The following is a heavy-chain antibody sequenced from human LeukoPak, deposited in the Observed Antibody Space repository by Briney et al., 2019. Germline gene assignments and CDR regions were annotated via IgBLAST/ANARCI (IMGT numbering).Heavy chain of an antibody. CDR2: ISYDGSNK. D-gene: IGHD6-19*01. CDR3: ARARSGWAYNWFDP. V-gene: IGHV3-30-3*01. CDR1: GFTFSSYA. Sequence: HSGGSLRLSCAASGFTFSSYAMHWVRQAPGKGLEWVAVISYDGSNKYYADSVKGRFTISRDNSKNTLYLQMNSLRSEDTAVYYCARARSGWAYNWFDPWGQGTLVTVSP. J-gene: IGHJ5*02.